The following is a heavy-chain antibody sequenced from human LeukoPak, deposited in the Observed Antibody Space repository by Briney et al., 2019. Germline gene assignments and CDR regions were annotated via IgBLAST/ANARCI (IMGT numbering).Heavy chain of an antibody. D-gene: IGHD3-10*01. J-gene: IGHJ6*04. CDR1: GFTFSSYA. Sequence: GGSLRLSCAASGFTFSSYAMHWVRQAPGKGLEWVAVISYDGSNKYYADSVKGRFTISRDNSKNSLYLQMNSLRAEDTAVYYCARDSYYGSGSYPPEDYYYGMDVWGKGTTVTVSS. CDR2: ISYDGSNK. V-gene: IGHV3-30-3*01. CDR3: ARDSYYGSGSYPPEDYYYGMDV.